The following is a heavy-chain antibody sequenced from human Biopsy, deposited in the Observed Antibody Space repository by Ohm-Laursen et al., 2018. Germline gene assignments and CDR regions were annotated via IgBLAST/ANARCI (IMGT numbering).Heavy chain of an antibody. CDR3: AKTFHGSSFLYDY. V-gene: IGHV3-23*01. J-gene: IGHJ4*02. Sequence: SLRLSCTASGFTFSSHAMSWVRQAPGKGLECVSVINGSGGSTYYADPVKGRFTISRDNSKNTLYLQMNSLTAEDTAVCYCAKTFHGSSFLYDYWGQGTLVTVSS. D-gene: IGHD2-15*01. CDR1: GFTFSSHA. CDR2: INGSGGST.